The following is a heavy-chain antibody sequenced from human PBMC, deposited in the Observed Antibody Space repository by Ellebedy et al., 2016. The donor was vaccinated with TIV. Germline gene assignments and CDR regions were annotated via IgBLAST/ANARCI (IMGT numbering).Heavy chain of an antibody. CDR1: GFTFSSYA. J-gene: IGHJ4*02. Sequence: GGSLRLFXAASGFTFSSYAMHWVRQAPGKGLEWVAVISYDGSNKYYADSVKGRFTISRDNSKNTLYLQMNSLRAEDTAVYYCARGLGLQLWSFDYWGQGTLVTVSS. V-gene: IGHV3-30-3*01. CDR2: ISYDGSNK. CDR3: ARGLGLQLWSFDY. D-gene: IGHD5-18*01.